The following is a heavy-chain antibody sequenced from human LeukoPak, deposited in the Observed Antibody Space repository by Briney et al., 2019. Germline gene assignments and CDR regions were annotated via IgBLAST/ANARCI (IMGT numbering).Heavy chain of an antibody. V-gene: IGHV4-59*01. Sequence: PSETLSLTCTVSGGSISGYYWSWIRQPPGKELEWIGYIYYSGSTNYNPSLKSRVTISGDTSKNQFSLKLSSVTAADTAVYYCARESVTWNWLDPWGQGTLVTVSS. D-gene: IGHD2-21*02. J-gene: IGHJ5*02. CDR1: GGSISGYY. CDR2: IYYSGST. CDR3: ARESVTWNWLDP.